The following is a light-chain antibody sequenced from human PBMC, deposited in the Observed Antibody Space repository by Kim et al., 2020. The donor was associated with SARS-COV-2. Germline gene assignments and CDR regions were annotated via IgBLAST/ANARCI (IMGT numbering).Light chain of an antibody. CDR1: SGSVSTNYY. CDR3: ALYMGSGIWV. V-gene: IGLV8-61*01. Sequence: QTVVTQEPSFSVSPGGTVTPTCGLSSGSVSTNYYPSWYQQTPGQAPRTLIYSTNIRSSGVPDRFSGSILGNKAALTITGAQADDESDFYCALYMGSGIWVFGGGTQLTVL. J-gene: IGLJ3*02. CDR2: STN.